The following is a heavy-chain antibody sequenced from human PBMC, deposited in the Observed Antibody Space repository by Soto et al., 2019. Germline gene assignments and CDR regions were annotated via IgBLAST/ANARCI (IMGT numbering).Heavy chain of an antibody. V-gene: IGHV4-31*03. CDR1: GGSISSGGYY. Sequence: QVQLQESGPGLVKPSQPLSLTCTVSGGSISSGGYYWSWIRQHPGKGLEWIGYIYYSGSTYYNPSLMSRFTIAVDTSNNQVSLKLSSVTAADTAVYYCARTLYEHSSCYRAFAFDYWGQGTLVSVSS. J-gene: IGHJ4*02. CDR3: ARTLYEHSSCYRAFAFDY. D-gene: IGHD3-22*01. CDR2: IYYSGST.